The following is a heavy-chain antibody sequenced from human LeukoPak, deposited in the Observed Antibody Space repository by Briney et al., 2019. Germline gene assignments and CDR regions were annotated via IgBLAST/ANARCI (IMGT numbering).Heavy chain of an antibody. CDR1: GYTFTSYG. Sequence: ASVNVSCKASGYTFTSYGISWVRQAPGQGLEWMGWISAYNGNTNYAQKLQGRVTMTTDTSTSTAYMELRSLRSDDTAVYYCARAFDYYDSSGYYYWGQGTLVTVSS. V-gene: IGHV1-18*01. CDR3: ARAFDYYDSSGYYY. J-gene: IGHJ4*02. D-gene: IGHD3-22*01. CDR2: ISAYNGNT.